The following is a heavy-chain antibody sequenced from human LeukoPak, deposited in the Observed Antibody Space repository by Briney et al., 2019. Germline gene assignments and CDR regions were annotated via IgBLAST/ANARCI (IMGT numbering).Heavy chain of an antibody. Sequence: RGSLRLSCAVSGITLSNYGMSWVRQAPGKGLEWVANIKQDGSEKYYVDSVKGRFTISRDNAKNSLYLQMNSLRAEDTAVYYCARSSNWGYYYYMDVWGKGTTVTVSS. CDR2: IKQDGSEK. J-gene: IGHJ6*03. V-gene: IGHV3-7*01. CDR1: GITLSNYG. CDR3: ARSSNWGYYYYMDV. D-gene: IGHD7-27*01.